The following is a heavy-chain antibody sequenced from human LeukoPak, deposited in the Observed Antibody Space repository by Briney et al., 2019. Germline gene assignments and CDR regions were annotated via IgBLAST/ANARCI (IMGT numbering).Heavy chain of an antibody. CDR1: GFTFSSYA. J-gene: IGHJ3*02. V-gene: IGHV3-30*04. CDR3: ARAAQYYDILTGYYIGGAFDI. D-gene: IGHD3-9*01. CDR2: ISYDGSNK. Sequence: GGSLRLSCAASGFTFSSYAMHCVRQAPGKGLEWVAVISYDGSNKYYADSVKGRFTISRDNSKNTLYLQMNSLRAEDTAVYYCARAAQYYDILTGYYIGGAFDIWGQGTMVIVSS.